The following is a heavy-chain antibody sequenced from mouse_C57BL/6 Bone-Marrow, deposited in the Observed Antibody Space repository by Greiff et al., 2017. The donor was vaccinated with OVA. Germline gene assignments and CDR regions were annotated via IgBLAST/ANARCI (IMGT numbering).Heavy chain of an antibody. V-gene: IGHV1-74*01. J-gene: IGHJ3*01. CDR1: GYTFTSYW. CDR3: ATSHYYGSSSAWFAY. D-gene: IGHD1-1*01. Sequence: QLKESGAELVKPGASVKVSCKASGYTFTSYWMHWVKQRPGQGLEWIGRIHPSDSDTNYNQKFKGKATLTVDKSSSTAYMQLSSLTSEDSAVYYCATSHYYGSSSAWFAYWGQGTLVTVSA. CDR2: IHPSDSDT.